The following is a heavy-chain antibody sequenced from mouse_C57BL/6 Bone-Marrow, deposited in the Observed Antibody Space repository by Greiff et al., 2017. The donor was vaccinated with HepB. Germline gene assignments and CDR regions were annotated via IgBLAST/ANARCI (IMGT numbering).Heavy chain of an antibody. CDR3: ARDRDYYGGGYFDV. J-gene: IGHJ1*03. Sequence: EVQLQESGPGLVKPSQTVFLTCTVTGISITTGNYRWSWIRQFPGNKLEWIGYIYYSGTITYNPSLTSRTTSTRDTPKNQFFLEMNALTAEDTATYYCARDRDYYGGGYFDVWGTGTTGTVSS. CDR2: IYYSGTI. D-gene: IGHD1-1*01. CDR1: GISITTGNYR. V-gene: IGHV3-5*01.